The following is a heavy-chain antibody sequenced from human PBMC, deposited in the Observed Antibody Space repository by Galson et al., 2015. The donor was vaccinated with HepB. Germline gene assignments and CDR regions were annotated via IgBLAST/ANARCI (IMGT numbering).Heavy chain of an antibody. J-gene: IGHJ4*02. CDR2: IDRDGST. CDR3: ARDFSGSSLI. CDR1: GFTVSNKY. Sequence: SLRLSCAASGFTVSNKYILWVRQAPGKGLECVSFIDRDGSTYYADSVQGRFTVSRDNSKNTLYLQMNSLRAGDTAVYYCARDFSGSSLIWGQGTLVTVSS. V-gene: IGHV3-53*01. D-gene: IGHD1-26*01.